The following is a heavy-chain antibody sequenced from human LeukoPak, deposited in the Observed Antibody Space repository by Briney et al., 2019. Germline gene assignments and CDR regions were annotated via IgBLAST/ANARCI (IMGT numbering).Heavy chain of an antibody. CDR2: IYHSGST. J-gene: IGHJ6*03. D-gene: IGHD5-18*01. CDR3: ARRGYSYGVLIYYYMDV. CDR1: GGSISSGGYY. V-gene: IGHV4-30-2*01. Sequence: PSETLSLTCTVSGGSISSGGYYWSWIRQPPGKGLEWIGYIYHSGSTYYNPSLKSRVTISVDTSKNQFSLKLSSVTAADTAVYYCARRGYSYGVLIYYYMDVWGKGTTVTVSS.